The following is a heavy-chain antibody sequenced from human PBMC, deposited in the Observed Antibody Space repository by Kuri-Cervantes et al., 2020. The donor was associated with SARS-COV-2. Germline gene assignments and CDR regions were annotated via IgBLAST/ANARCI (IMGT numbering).Heavy chain of an antibody. CDR2: INHSGST. V-gene: IGHV4-34*01. D-gene: IGHD1-26*01. CDR3: ARHGSGSYSHFLY. J-gene: IGHJ4*02. Sequence: SETLSLTCAVYGGSFSGYYWSWIRQPPGKGLEWIGEINHSGSTSYNPSLKSRVTISVDTSKNQFSLKLSSVTAADTAVYYCARHGSGSYSHFLYWGQGTLVTVSS. CDR1: GGSFSGYY.